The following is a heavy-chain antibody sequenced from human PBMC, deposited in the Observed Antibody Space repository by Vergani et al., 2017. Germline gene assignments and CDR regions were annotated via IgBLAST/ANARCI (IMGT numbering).Heavy chain of an antibody. Sequence: EVQLLESGGGLVQPGGSLRLSCAASGFTFSSYAMSWVRQAPGKGLVWVSALSGSGGSTYYADSLKGRFTITRDNSKNTLYLQMNSLRAEDTAVYYCAKDRESGSPPFDPYFDLWGRGTLVTVSS. D-gene: IGHD1-26*01. J-gene: IGHJ2*01. CDR1: GFTFSSYA. CDR2: LSGSGGST. CDR3: AKDRESGSPPFDPYFDL. V-gene: IGHV3-23*01.